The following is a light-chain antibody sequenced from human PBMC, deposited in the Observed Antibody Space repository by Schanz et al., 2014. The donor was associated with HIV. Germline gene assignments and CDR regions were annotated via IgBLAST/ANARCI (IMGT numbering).Light chain of an antibody. CDR1: QTVSSRF. CDR3: QHYGGPYT. V-gene: IGKV3-20*01. Sequence: EIVMTQSPATLSVSPGERATLSCRASQTVSSRFIVWYQQEPGQPPRLLIYGASSRATGISDRFSGSGSGTDFTLTISRLEPEDFAVYYCQHYGGPYTFGQGTKLEIK. CDR2: GAS. J-gene: IGKJ2*01.